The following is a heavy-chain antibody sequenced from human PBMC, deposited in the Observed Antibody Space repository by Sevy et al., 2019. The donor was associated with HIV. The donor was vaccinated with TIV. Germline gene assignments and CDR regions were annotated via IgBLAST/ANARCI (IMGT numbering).Heavy chain of an antibody. Sequence: GASVKVSCKASGYTFTGYYMHWVRQAPGQGLEWMGWINPNSGGTNYAQKFQGRVTMTRDTSISTAYMELSRLRSDDTAVYYCAREVTIFGVVISLQGRNWFDPWGQGTLVTVSS. J-gene: IGHJ5*02. CDR2: INPNSGGT. V-gene: IGHV1-2*02. CDR1: GYTFTGYY. D-gene: IGHD3-3*01. CDR3: AREVTIFGVVISLQGRNWFDP.